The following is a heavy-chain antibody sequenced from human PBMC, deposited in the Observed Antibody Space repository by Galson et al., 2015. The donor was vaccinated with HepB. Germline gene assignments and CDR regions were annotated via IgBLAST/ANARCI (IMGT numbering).Heavy chain of an antibody. CDR2: ISYDGSNK. CDR1: GFTFSSYA. J-gene: IGHJ4*02. V-gene: IGHV3-30-3*01. Sequence: SLRLSCAASGFTFSSYAMHWVRQAPGKGLEWVAVISYDGSNKYYADSVKGRFTISRDNSKNTLYLQMNSLRAEDTAVYYCARESGYYRPFDYWGQGTLVTVSS. CDR3: ARESGYYRPFDY. D-gene: IGHD3-22*01.